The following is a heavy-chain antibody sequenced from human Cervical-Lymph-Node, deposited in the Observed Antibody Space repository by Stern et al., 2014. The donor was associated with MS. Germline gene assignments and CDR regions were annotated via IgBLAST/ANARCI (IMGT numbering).Heavy chain of an antibody. CDR2: ISSSSSTI. Sequence: VQLVESGGGLVQPGGSLRLSCAASGFTFSSYSMNWVRQAPGKGLEWVSYISSSSSTIYYADSVKGRFTISRDNAKNSLYLQMNSLRAEDTAVYYCARPPYGARDAYYYGMDVWGQGTTVTVSS. J-gene: IGHJ6*02. CDR3: ARPPYGARDAYYYGMDV. CDR1: GFTFSSYS. V-gene: IGHV3-48*01. D-gene: IGHD4-17*01.